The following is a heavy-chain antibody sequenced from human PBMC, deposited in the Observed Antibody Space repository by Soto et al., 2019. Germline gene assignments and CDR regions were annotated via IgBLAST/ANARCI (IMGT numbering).Heavy chain of an antibody. D-gene: IGHD3-22*01. J-gene: IGHJ4*02. CDR1: GFTFSSYA. V-gene: IGHV3-30-3*01. CDR3: ARDGDHDSSGYYSTIDY. CDR2: GSNE. Sequence: QVQLVESGGGVVQPGRSLRLSCAASGFTFSSYAMHWVRQAPGKGLAWLVIGSNEYYGDSVKGRFTISRDNSKKTLYLQMNSLRAEDTAVYYCARDGDHDSSGYYSTIDYWGQGTLVTVSS.